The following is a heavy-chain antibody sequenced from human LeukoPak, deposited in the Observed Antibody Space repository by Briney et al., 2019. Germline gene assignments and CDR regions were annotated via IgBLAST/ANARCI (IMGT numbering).Heavy chain of an antibody. V-gene: IGHV3-11*01. D-gene: IGHD3-22*01. J-gene: IGHJ4*02. CDR2: ISPTGSRI. Sequence: PGGSLRLSCAASGFTFTDYYMSWLRQAPGKGLEWISYISPTGSRIYYTDSVKGRFTISRDNAKKSLILQMNSLRADDTAVYYCARDYAGDTSGLVLDYWGQGTLVTVSS. CDR3: ARDYAGDTSGLVLDY. CDR1: GFTFTDYY.